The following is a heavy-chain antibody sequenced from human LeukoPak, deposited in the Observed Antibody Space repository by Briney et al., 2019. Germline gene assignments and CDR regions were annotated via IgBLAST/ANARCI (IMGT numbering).Heavy chain of an antibody. CDR3: AKERIAARQSFDY. Sequence: GGSLRLSCAASGFTFSSYAMHWVRQAPGKGLEWVAFIRYDGSNKYYADSVKGRFTISRDNSKNTLYLQMNSLRAEDTAVYYCAKERIAARQSFDYWGQGTLVTVSS. CDR1: GFTFSSYA. V-gene: IGHV3-30*02. CDR2: IRYDGSNK. D-gene: IGHD6-6*01. J-gene: IGHJ4*02.